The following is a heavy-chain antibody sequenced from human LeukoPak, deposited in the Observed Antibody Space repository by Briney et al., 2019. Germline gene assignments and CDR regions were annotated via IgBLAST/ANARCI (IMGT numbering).Heavy chain of an antibody. D-gene: IGHD6-19*01. V-gene: IGHV3-74*01. CDR3: ARDSQWSFEL. CDR1: GLTFSSDW. J-gene: IGHJ4*02. Sequence: VGCLRLSCAASGLTFSSDWMHWGRQAPGEGLGWVSCISSDVRSTSYADSVKGGFTISRENAKNTAYLKRDGLRAEETAVYYFARDSQWSFELWGQGSLVSVSS. CDR2: ISSDVRST.